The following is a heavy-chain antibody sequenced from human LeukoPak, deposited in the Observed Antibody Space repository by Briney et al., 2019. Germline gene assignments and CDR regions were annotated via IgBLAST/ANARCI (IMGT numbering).Heavy chain of an antibody. CDR1: GGSISSYY. Sequence: SETLSLTRTVSGGSISSYYWSWIRQPPGKGLEWIGYIYYSGSTNYNPSLKSRVTISVDTSKNQFSLKLSTVTAADTAVYFCARHQGHDFYDSSGYYSFDYWGQGTLVTVSS. J-gene: IGHJ4*02. CDR2: IYYSGST. V-gene: IGHV4-59*08. CDR3: ARHQGHDFYDSSGYYSFDY. D-gene: IGHD3-22*01.